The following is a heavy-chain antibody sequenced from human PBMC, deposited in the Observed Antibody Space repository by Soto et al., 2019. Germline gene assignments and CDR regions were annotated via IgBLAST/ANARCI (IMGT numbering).Heavy chain of an antibody. V-gene: IGHV3-11*01. Sequence: QVQLVESGGGLVKPGGSLRLSCAASGFTFSGYNMSWIRQAPGKGLEWVSYITSSGSNTFDAESVKGRFTISRDNTMNLLYLQMNSLSAEDTAVYYCASRVTISSAHHFDLWSQGTLVTVSS. D-gene: IGHD6-6*01. CDR1: GFTFSGYN. CDR2: ITSSGSNT. J-gene: IGHJ4*02. CDR3: ASRVTISSAHHFDL.